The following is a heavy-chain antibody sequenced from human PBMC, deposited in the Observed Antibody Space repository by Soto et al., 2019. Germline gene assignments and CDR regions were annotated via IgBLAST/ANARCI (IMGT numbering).Heavy chain of an antibody. V-gene: IGHV1-3*05. CDR2: INAGNGNT. Sequence: QVQLVQSGAEEKKPGASVKVSCKASGYTFTSYAMHWVRQAPGQRLEWMGWINAGNGNTKYSQKFQGRVTITRDTSASTAYMELSSRRSEDTAVYSCARGGGGPLDWFDPWGQGTLVTVSS. D-gene: IGHD3-10*01. CDR1: GYTFTSYA. J-gene: IGHJ5*02. CDR3: ARGGGGPLDWFDP.